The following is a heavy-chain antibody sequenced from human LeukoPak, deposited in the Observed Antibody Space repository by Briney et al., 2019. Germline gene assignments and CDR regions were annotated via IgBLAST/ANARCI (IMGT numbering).Heavy chain of an antibody. D-gene: IGHD5-12*01. Sequence: GGSLRLSCAASGFTFSSYSMNWARQAPGKGLEWVSSISSSSSYIYYADSVKGRFTISRDNAKNSLYLQMNSLRAEDTAVYYCARDSGYDPDAFDIWGQGTMVTVSS. CDR2: ISSSSSYI. CDR1: GFTFSSYS. J-gene: IGHJ3*02. CDR3: ARDSGYDPDAFDI. V-gene: IGHV3-21*01.